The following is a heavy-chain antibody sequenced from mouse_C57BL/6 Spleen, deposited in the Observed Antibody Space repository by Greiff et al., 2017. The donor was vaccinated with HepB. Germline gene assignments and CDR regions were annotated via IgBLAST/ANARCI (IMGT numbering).Heavy chain of an antibody. CDR1: GYAFSSSW. D-gene: IGHD1-1*01. J-gene: IGHJ1*03. CDR3: ASSHITTAIPRDV. Sequence: QVQLQQSGPELVKPGASVKISCKASGYAFSSSWMNWVKQRPGKGLEWIGRIYPGDGDTNYNGKFKGKATLTADKSSSTAYMQLSSLTSEDSAVYFCASSHITTAIPRDVWGTGTTVTVSS. V-gene: IGHV1-82*01. CDR2: IYPGDGDT.